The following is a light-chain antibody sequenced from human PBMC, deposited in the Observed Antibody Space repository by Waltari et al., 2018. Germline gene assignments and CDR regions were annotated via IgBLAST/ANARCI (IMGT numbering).Light chain of an antibody. CDR3: QQGSNWL. V-gene: IGKV3-11*01. J-gene: IGKJ4*01. CDR2: DVF. CDR1: QSVNGY. Sequence: EIVLTQSPATLSLSPGDRATLSCSASQSVNGYLAWYQQKAGQAPRLLIYDVFKRATGIPARVSGSGSGTDFTLTISSLEPEDFAVYYCQQGSNWLFGGGTKVEMK.